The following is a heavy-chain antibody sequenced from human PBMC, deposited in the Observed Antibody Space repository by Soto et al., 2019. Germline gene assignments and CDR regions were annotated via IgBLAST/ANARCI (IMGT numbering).Heavy chain of an antibody. V-gene: IGHV3-7*05. Sequence: ESGGGLVQPGGSLRLSCAASGFTFSNNWMTWVRQAPGKGLERVANINEDGSRRYYVDSVKGRFTVSRDNAKNSLYLQMNGLRAEDTAVYYCARSLDWGQGTTVTVSS. J-gene: IGHJ6*02. CDR3: ARSLD. CDR1: GFTFSNNW. CDR2: INEDGSRR.